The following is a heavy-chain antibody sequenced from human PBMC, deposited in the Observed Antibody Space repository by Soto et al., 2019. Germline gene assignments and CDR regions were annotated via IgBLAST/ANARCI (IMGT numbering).Heavy chain of an antibody. Sequence: ASVKVSCKASGYTFTSYGISWVRQAPGQGLEWMGWISAYNGNTNYAQKLQGRVTMTTDTSTSTAYMVLRSLRSDDTAVYYCARDRPYGSGSYYLYWGQGTLVTVSS. D-gene: IGHD3-10*01. CDR1: GYTFTSYG. V-gene: IGHV1-18*01. J-gene: IGHJ4*02. CDR2: ISAYNGNT. CDR3: ARDRPYGSGSYYLY.